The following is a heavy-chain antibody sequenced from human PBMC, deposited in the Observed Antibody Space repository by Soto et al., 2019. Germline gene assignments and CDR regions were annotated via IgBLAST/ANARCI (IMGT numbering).Heavy chain of an antibody. CDR1: GFTFSSYS. CDR3: ARDPVDSSSSQARDNWFDP. CDR2: VSSSSSTI. J-gene: IGHJ5*02. V-gene: IGHV3-48*02. Sequence: EVQLVESGGGVVQPGGSLRLSFAASGFTFSSYSMNWVRQAPGKGLEGVSYVSSSSSTIYYADSVKGRFTISRDNAKKSLYLQLNSLRDEDTAVYYCARDPVDSSSSQARDNWFDPWGQGTLVTVSS. D-gene: IGHD6-13*01.